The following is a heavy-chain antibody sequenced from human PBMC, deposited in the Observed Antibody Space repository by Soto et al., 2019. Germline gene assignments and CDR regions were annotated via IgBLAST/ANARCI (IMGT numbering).Heavy chain of an antibody. CDR1: GFTFSSCA. CDR3: AKEVHSGYDYYFDY. J-gene: IGHJ4*02. Sequence: HPGGSLRLSCAASGFTFSSCAMSWVRQAPGKGLEWVSAISGSGGSTYYADSVKGRFTISRDNSKNTLYLQMNSLRAEDTAVYYCAKEVHSGYDYYFDYWGQGTLVTVSS. D-gene: IGHD5-12*01. CDR2: ISGSGGST. V-gene: IGHV3-23*01.